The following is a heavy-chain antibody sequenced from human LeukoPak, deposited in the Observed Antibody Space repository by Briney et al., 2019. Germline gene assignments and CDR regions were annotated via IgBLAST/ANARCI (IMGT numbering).Heavy chain of an antibody. J-gene: IGHJ4*02. D-gene: IGHD2-2*01. CDR3: ARVDCSSTSCYEFDY. CDR1: GFTFSDYY. V-gene: IGHV3-11*04. Sequence: GGSLRLSCAASGFTFSDYYMSWIRQAPGKGLEWVSYIRSSGSTIYYADSVKGRFTISRDNAKDSLYLQMNSLRAEDTAVYYCARVDCSSTSCYEFDYWGQGTLVTVSS. CDR2: IRSSGSTI.